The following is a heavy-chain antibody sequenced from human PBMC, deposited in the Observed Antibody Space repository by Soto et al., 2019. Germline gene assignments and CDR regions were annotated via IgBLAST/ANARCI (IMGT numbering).Heavy chain of an antibody. CDR3: ARDWRGAEGFDP. V-gene: IGHV1-18*01. D-gene: IGHD3-3*01. CDR1: GYTFNNYG. Sequence: QVQLVQSGTEVKKPGASVKVSCKASGYTFNNYGFSWVRQAPGQGLEWVGWIGTHNGDTTYAQSFQGRVTMTIDTATTTSYMELTSLTFDDTAVYFCARDWRGAEGFDPGGQGTLVIVSS. CDR2: IGTHNGDT. J-gene: IGHJ5*02.